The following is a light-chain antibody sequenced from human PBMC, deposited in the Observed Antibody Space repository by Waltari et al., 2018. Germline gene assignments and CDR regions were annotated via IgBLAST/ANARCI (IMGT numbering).Light chain of an antibody. CDR3: QQYSSAPWT. V-gene: IGKV4-1*01. CDR1: QSVLYTSNNKNY. J-gene: IGKJ1*01. CDR2: WAS. Sequence: DIVMTQSPDSLAVSLGERATINCKSSQSVLYTSNNKNYLAWYQQKPGQPPKLLIYWASTRDSGVPDRFSGSRSGTDFTLTISSLQADDVAVYYCQQYSSAPWTFGQGTKVEIK.